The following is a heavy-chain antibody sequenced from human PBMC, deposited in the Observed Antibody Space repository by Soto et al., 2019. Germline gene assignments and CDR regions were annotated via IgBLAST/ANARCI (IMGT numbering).Heavy chain of an antibody. D-gene: IGHD2-2*01. CDR3: TSRYCSSTSCYPKDYYYYMDV. V-gene: IGHV3-73*01. Sequence: GGSLRLSCAASGFTFSGSAMHWVRQASGKGLEWVGRIRSKANSYATAYAASVKGRFTISRDDSKNTAYLQMNSLKTEDTAVYYCTSRYCSSTSCYPKDYYYYMDVWGKGTTVTVSS. CDR2: IRSKANSYAT. J-gene: IGHJ6*03. CDR1: GFTFSGSA.